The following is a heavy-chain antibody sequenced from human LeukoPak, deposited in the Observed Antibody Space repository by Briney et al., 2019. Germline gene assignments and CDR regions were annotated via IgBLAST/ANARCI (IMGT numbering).Heavy chain of an antibody. CDR1: GGTFSSYA. CDR2: IIPIFGTA. V-gene: IGHV1-69*05. CDR3: AWRRKGSPNFDY. Sequence: GASVRVSCKASGGTFSSYAISWVRQAPGQGLEWMGGIIPIFGTANYAQKFQGRVTITTDESTSTAYMELSSLRSEDTAVYYCAWRRKGSPNFDYWGQGTLVTVSS. J-gene: IGHJ4*02.